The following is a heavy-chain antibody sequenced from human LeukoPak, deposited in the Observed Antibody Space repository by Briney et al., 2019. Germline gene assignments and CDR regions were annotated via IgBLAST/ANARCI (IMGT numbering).Heavy chain of an antibody. CDR1: GFTFSDYY. Sequence: GGSLRLSCAASGFTFSDYYMSWIRQAPGKGLEWVSYISSSGSTIYYADSVKGRFTISRDTAKNSLYLQMNSLRAEDTAVYYCARDQVDTAMVRDPFDYWGQGTLVTVSS. J-gene: IGHJ4*02. D-gene: IGHD5-18*01. V-gene: IGHV3-11*01. CDR2: ISSSGSTI. CDR3: ARDQVDTAMVRDPFDY.